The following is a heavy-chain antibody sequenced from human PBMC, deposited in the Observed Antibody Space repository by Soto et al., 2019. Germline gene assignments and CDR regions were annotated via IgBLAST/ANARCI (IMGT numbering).Heavy chain of an antibody. D-gene: IGHD2-21*01. Sequence: QVTLKESGPTLVKPTQTLTLTCTFSGVSLSTSGMGVGWIRQPPGKALEWLALVYWDDDKRYSPSLKSRLTITKDTSKNQVVLTMTYMDPVATATYYCARMIEGAFFDHWGQGTLVTVSS. CDR2: VYWDDDK. CDR3: ARMIEGAFFDH. CDR1: GVSLSTSGMG. V-gene: IGHV2-5*02. J-gene: IGHJ4*02.